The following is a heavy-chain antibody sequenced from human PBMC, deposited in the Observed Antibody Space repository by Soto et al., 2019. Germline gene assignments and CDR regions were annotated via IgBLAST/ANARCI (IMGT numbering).Heavy chain of an antibody. CDR2: ISWNSGNI. D-gene: IGHD1-26*01. CDR1: GFTFDDYG. J-gene: IGHJ6*02. CDR3: AKTYSNSFYDMDI. Sequence: GGSLRLSCAASGFTFDDYGMHWVRQAPGKGLEWVSYISWNSGNIAYAGSVKGRFTISRDDAKSSLYLQMNSLRAEDTALYYCAKTYSNSFYDMDIWGQGTTVTVSS. V-gene: IGHV3-9*01.